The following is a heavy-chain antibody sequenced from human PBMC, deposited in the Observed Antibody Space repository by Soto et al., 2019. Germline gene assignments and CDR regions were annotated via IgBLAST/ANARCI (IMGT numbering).Heavy chain of an antibody. V-gene: IGHV3-15*01. CDR1: GFTFSNAW. J-gene: IGHJ6*03. CDR3: TALLSGYYRSTAYYYYMDV. Sequence: GGSLRLSCAASGFTFSNAWMSWVRQAPGKGLEWVGRIKSKTDGGTTDYAAPVKGRFTISRDDSKNTLYLQMNSLKTEDTAVYYCTALLSGYYRSTAYYYYMDVWGKGTTVTVSS. D-gene: IGHD3-3*01. CDR2: IKSKTDGGTT.